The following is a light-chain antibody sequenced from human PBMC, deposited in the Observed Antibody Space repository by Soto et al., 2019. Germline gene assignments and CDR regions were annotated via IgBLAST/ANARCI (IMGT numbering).Light chain of an antibody. V-gene: IGKV1-5*03. CDR2: KAS. CDR1: QSINSW. J-gene: IGKJ1*01. CDR3: QQYNSWT. Sequence: DIQMTQSPSTLSASVGDRVTITCRASQSINSWLAWYQQKPGKAPKLLIYKASSLESGVPSRFSGSGSGTEFTLTISSLQPDDFATYYCQQYNSWTFGLGTKVDIK.